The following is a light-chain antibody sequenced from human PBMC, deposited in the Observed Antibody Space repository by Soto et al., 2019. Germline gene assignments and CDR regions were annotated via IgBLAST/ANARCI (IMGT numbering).Light chain of an antibody. CDR2: GVS. CDR1: SSDIGGSNY. J-gene: IGLJ1*01. V-gene: IGLV2-14*03. Sequence: QSALTQPASVSGSPGQSITISCAGTSSDIGGSNYVSWYQQHPGKAPKLMIYGVSNRPSGVSNRFSGSKSGHTASLTISGLQAEDEADYFCYTSRSSSSTFYVFGTGTKLTVL. CDR3: YTSRSSSSTFYV.